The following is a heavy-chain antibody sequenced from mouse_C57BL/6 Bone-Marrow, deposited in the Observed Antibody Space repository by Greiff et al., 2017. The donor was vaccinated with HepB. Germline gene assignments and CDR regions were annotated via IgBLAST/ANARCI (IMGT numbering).Heavy chain of an antibody. CDR1: GYTFTSYW. CDR3: ARLGRFAY. V-gene: IGHV1-50*01. J-gene: IGHJ3*01. Sequence: VQLKQPGAELVKPGASVKLSCKASGYTFTSYWMQWVKQRPGQGLEWIGEIDPSDSYTNYNQKFKGKATLTVDTSSSTAYMQLSSLTSEYSAVYYCARLGRFAYWGQGTLVTVSA. CDR2: IDPSDSYT.